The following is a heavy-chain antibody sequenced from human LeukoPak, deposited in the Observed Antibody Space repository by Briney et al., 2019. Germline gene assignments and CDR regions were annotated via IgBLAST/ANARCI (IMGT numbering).Heavy chain of an antibody. CDR1: GGSISSYY. Sequence: SETLSLTCTVSGGSISSYYWSWIRQPAGKGLEWIGSIYYSGTTYYNPSLKSRVTISVDTSKNQFSLKLSSVTAADTAVYYCAGDFWSGYYFRDWGQGTLVTVSS. D-gene: IGHD3-3*01. CDR2: IYYSGTT. J-gene: IGHJ4*02. V-gene: IGHV4-59*04. CDR3: AGDFWSGYYFRD.